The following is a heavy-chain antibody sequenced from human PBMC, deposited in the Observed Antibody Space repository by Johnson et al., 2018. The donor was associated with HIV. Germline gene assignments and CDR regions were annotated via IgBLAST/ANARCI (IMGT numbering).Heavy chain of an antibody. CDR3: PRWGRGSIVLVVYARSDAFDI. D-gene: IGHD2-8*02. V-gene: IGHV3-11*04. Sequence: QVQLVESGGGLVKPGGSLSLSCAASGFTFSDHYMSWIRQAPGKGLEWVSYISSSVRTIYYADSVKGRFTISRDNAKKSLYRQMNSLRAEDTAVYYCPRWGRGSIVLVVYARSDAFDIWGQGTMVTVSS. CDR1: GFTFSDHY. CDR2: ISSSVRTI. J-gene: IGHJ3*02.